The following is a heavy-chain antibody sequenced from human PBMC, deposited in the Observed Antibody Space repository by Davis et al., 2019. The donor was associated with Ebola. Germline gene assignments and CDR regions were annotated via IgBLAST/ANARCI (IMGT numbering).Heavy chain of an antibody. CDR2: FRGSDGNT. CDR3: AKGGGTSSSDFRRT. CDR1: GFSFSIYV. V-gene: IGHV3-23*01. Sequence: GESLKISCAASGFSFSIYVVFWVRQAPGKGLEWVSSFRGSDGNTYYADSVKGRFTISRDNSKNTLYLQMNSLRAEDTAVYYCAKGGGTSSSDFRRTWGQGTLVTVSS. D-gene: IGHD6-6*01. J-gene: IGHJ5*02.